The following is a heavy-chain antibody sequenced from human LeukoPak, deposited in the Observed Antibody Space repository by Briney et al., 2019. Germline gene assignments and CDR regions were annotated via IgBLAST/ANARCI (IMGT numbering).Heavy chain of an antibody. CDR1: GYSISSGYY. Sequence: SETLSLTCAVSGYSISSGYYWGWIRPPPGKGLEWIGSIYHSGSTYSNPSLKSRVTISVDTSKNQFSLKLSSVTAADTAVYYCAAGLWFGDRAFDYWGQGTLVTASS. J-gene: IGHJ4*02. V-gene: IGHV4-38-2*01. CDR2: IYHSGST. CDR3: AAGLWFGDRAFDY. D-gene: IGHD3-10*01.